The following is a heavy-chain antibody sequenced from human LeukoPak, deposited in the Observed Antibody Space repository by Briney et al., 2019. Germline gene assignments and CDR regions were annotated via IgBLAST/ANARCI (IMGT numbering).Heavy chain of an antibody. CDR2: IYTSGST. D-gene: IGHD3-10*01. V-gene: IGHV4-4*07. CDR3: ARFPLLWFGVDYYYYGMDV. CDR1: GGSISSYY. Sequence: PSETLSLTCTVSGGSISSYYWSWIRQPAGKGLEWIGRIYTSGSTNYNPSLKSRVTISVDTSKNQFSLKLSSVTAADTAVYYCARFPLLWFGVDYYYYGMDVWGQGTTATVSS. J-gene: IGHJ6*02.